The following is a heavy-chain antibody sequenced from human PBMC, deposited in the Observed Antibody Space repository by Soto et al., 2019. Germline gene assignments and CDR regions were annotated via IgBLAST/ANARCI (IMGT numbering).Heavy chain of an antibody. V-gene: IGHV1-2*02. D-gene: IGHD3-10*01. J-gene: IGHJ4*02. CDR3: ATEREYYFDY. Sequence: ASVKVSCKASGYTFTGYYMPWVRQAPGQGLEWMGWINPKSGGTNYAQKFQGRVTMTRDTSISTGYMELSRLRSDDTAVYYCATEREYYFDYCGQGPLVTASS. CDR1: GYTFTGYY. CDR2: INPKSGGT.